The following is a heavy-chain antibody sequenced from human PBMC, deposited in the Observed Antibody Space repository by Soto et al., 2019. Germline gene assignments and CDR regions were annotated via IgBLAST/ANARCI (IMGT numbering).Heavy chain of an antibody. CDR2: IYWGDDK. Sequence: QITLKESGPTLVKPTQTLTLTCTFSAFSLSTGGVGVGWIRQPPGKALEWLALIYWGDDKRYSPSLRSRLPFTQDNSKNQVVLTMTNMDPVDTATYYCIQSRCGGDCLQSYASYYYYGMDVWGQGTTVTVSS. D-gene: IGHD2-21*02. CDR3: IQSRCGGDCLQSYASYYYYGMDV. J-gene: IGHJ6*02. CDR1: AFSLSTGGVG. V-gene: IGHV2-5*02.